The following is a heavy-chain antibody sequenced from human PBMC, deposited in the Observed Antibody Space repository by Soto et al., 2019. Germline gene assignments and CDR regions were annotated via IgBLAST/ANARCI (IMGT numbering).Heavy chain of an antibody. V-gene: IGHV3-23*01. J-gene: IGHJ4*02. D-gene: IGHD6-13*01. CDR2: ISAGGNLI. CDR3: ARGPTSSSWYYFDY. Sequence: GGSLRLSCAASGFIFSNHAMSWVRQVPGKGLEWVSGISAGGNLIYYADSVRGRFTMSRDNSKNMLYLQMNSLRAEDTAVYYCARGPTSSSWYYFDYWGQGTLVTVSS. CDR1: GFIFSNHA.